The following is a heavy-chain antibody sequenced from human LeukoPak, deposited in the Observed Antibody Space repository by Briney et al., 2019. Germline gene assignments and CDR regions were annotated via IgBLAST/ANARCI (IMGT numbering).Heavy chain of an antibody. CDR1: GYSISSGYY. J-gene: IGHJ3*02. CDR2: IYHSGST. CDR3: ARASITMVRGVMFHEAFDI. D-gene: IGHD3-10*01. Sequence: KPSETLSLTCTVSGYSISSGYYRGWIRQPPGKGLEWIGSIYHSGSTYYNPSLKSRVTISVDTSKDQFSLKLSSVTAADTAVYYCARASITMVRGVMFHEAFDIWGQGTMVTVSS. V-gene: IGHV4-38-2*02.